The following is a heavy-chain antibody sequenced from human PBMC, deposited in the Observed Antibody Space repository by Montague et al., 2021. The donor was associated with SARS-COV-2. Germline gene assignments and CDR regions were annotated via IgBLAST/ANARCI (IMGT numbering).Heavy chain of an antibody. D-gene: IGHD6-19*01. Sequence: SETLSLTCAVSGGSISSINWWSWVRPLPGKGLEWSGEIYHSGSTNYNPSLKSRVIISVDKSKNQFSLKLSSVTAAATAVYYCARTGYSSGWHSFDYWGQGTLVTVSS. J-gene: IGHJ4*02. V-gene: IGHV4-4*02. CDR1: GGSISSINW. CDR3: ARTGYSSGWHSFDY. CDR2: IYHSGST.